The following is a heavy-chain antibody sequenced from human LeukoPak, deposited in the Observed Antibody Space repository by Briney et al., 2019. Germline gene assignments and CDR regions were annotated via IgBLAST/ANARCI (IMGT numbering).Heavy chain of an antibody. V-gene: IGHV3-23*01. CDR2: ISGSGGRT. D-gene: IGHD6-19*01. Sequence: GGSLRLSCAASGFTFSSYEMNWVRQAPGKGLEWVSAISGSGGRTYYADSLKGRFTISRDNSKNTLYLQMNSLRAEDTAVYYCAKRSAESSGYFNYWGQGILVTVSS. CDR1: GFTFSSYE. CDR3: AKRSAESSGYFNY. J-gene: IGHJ4*02.